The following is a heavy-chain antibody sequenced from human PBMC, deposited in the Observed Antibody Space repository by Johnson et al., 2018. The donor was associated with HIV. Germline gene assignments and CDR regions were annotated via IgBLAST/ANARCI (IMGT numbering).Heavy chain of an antibody. D-gene: IGHD3-10*01. CDR1: GFTFSSYA. CDR2: ISYDGSNK. V-gene: IGHV3-30-3*01. J-gene: IGHJ3*02. CDR3: ARDAVTVVRGVIYGWVVFDI. Sequence: QVQLVESGGGVVQPGRSLRLSCAASGFTFSSYAMHWVRQAPGKGLEWVSVISYDGSNKYNADSVKGRFTISRDNAKNSLYLQMNSLRAEDTAVYFCARDAVTVVRGVIYGWVVFDIWGQGTMVTVSS.